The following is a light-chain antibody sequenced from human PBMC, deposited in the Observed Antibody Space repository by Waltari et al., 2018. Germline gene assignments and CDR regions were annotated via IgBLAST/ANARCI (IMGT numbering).Light chain of an antibody. Sequence: ETVMTQSPATLSVSPGERATLYCSASRSVSRNLAWYQQKPGQPPRLLLYGASTRATGIPARFSGSGSGTEFTLTISSLQSEDFAVYYCQQYNDWPPLTFGGGTKVEIK. CDR3: QQYNDWPPLT. V-gene: IGKV3-15*01. CDR1: RSVSRN. CDR2: GAS. J-gene: IGKJ4*01.